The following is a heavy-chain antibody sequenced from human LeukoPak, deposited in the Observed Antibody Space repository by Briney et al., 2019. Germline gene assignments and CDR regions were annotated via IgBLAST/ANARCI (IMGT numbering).Heavy chain of an antibody. CDR1: GGSISSYY. J-gene: IGHJ4*02. CDR2: IYYSGST. D-gene: IGHD3-22*01. Sequence: SETLYLTCTVSGGSISSYYWSWIRQPPGKGLEWIGYIYYSGSTNYNPSLKSRVTISVDTSKNQFSLKLSSVTAADTAVYYCARAGHYYDSSGYPLYYFDYWGQGTLVTVSS. V-gene: IGHV4-59*01. CDR3: ARAGHYYDSSGYPLYYFDY.